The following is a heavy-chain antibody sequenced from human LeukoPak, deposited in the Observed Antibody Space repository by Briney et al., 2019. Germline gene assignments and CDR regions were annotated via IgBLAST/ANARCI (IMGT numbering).Heavy chain of an antibody. CDR1: GFTFSSYE. CDR3: ARGFGVAVAGRAFDI. CDR2: ISSSGSTI. V-gene: IGHV3-48*03. Sequence: GGSLRLSCAASGFTFSSYEMNCVRQAPGKGLEWVSYISSSGSTIYYADSVKGRFTISRDNAKNSLYLQMNSLRAEDTAVYYCARGFGVAVAGRAFDIWGQGTMVTVSS. D-gene: IGHD6-19*01. J-gene: IGHJ3*02.